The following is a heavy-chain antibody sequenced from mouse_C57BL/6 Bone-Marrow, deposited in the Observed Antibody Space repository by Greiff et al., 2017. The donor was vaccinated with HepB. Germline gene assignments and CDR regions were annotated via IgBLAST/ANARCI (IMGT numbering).Heavy chain of an antibody. D-gene: IGHD1-1*01. J-gene: IGHJ3*01. Sequence: QVQLKQSGAELVRPGASVKLSCKASGYTFTDYYINWVKQRPGQGLEWIARIYPGSGNTYYNEKFKGKATLTAEKSSSTAYMQLSSLTSEDSAVYFRARSRYYGSSSWFAYWGQGTLVTVSA. V-gene: IGHV1-76*01. CDR2: IYPGSGNT. CDR3: ARSRYYGSSSWFAY. CDR1: GYTFTDYY.